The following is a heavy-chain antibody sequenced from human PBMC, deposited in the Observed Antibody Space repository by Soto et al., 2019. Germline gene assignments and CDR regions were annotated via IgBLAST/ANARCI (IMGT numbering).Heavy chain of an antibody. D-gene: IGHD2-15*01. CDR3: ARDRAGYCSGGSCYSGGY. V-gene: IGHV1-69*12. Sequence: QVQLVQSGAEVKKPGSSVKVSCKASGGTFSSYAISWVRQAPGQGLEWMGGIIPIFGTANYAQKFQGRVTITDDESTSTAYMELSSLRSEDTAVYYCARDRAGYCSGGSCYSGGYWGQGTLVTVSS. J-gene: IGHJ4*02. CDR2: IIPIFGTA. CDR1: GGTFSSYA.